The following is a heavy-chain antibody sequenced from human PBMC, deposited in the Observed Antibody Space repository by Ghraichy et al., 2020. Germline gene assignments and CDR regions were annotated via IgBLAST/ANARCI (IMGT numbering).Heavy chain of an antibody. D-gene: IGHD1-26*01. Sequence: SETLSLTCTVSGDSISSYYWSWIRQPPGKGLEWIGNIYYSGSTNYNPSLKSRVTISLDTSKNQFSLRLSPVTAADTAVYYCPRGLGRGWFDPWGQGTLVTVSS. J-gene: IGHJ5*02. CDR1: GDSISSYY. CDR2: IYYSGST. V-gene: IGHV4-59*01. CDR3: PRGLGRGWFDP.